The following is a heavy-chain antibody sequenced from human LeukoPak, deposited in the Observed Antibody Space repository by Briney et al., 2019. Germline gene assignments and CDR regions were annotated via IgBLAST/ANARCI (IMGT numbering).Heavy chain of an antibody. Sequence: ASVKVSCKATGYTFTGYYMHWVRQAPGQGLEWMGWINPNSGGTNYAQKFQGRVTMTRDTSISTAYMELSRLRSDDTAVYYCARVRCCGGDWGDWGQGTLVTVSS. CDR1: GYTFTGYY. D-gene: IGHD2-21*01. CDR3: ARVRCCGGDWGD. CDR2: INPNSGGT. J-gene: IGHJ4*02. V-gene: IGHV1-2*02.